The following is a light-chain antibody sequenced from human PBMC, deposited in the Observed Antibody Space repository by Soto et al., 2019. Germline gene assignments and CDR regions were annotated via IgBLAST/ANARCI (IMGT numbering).Light chain of an antibody. CDR2: GAS. CDR1: QSVSSSY. J-gene: IGKJ1*01. V-gene: IGKV3-20*01. Sequence: EIVLTQSPGTLSLSPGERATLSCRASQSVSSSYLAWYQQKPGQAPRLLIYGASSRATGIPDRFSGSGSGTDFTLTISRLEPEDFAVYYCQQYNNWPWTFGHGTKVEIK. CDR3: QQYNNWPWT.